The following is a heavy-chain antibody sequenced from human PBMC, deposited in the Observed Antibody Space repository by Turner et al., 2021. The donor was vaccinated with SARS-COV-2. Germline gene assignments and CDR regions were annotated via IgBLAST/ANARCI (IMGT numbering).Heavy chain of an antibody. CDR2: VHSSGST. CDR1: GASISGSY. CDR3: VETGRGY. Sequence: QVRLQESGPGLVKPSETLSLTCTVSGASISGSYWSWIRQSAGKGLEWIGRVHSSGSTNYSTSFNSRVTMSIDTSKNQFSLTVTSVTAADSAVYYCVETGRGYWGQGTLVTVSS. J-gene: IGHJ4*02. V-gene: IGHV4-4*07. D-gene: IGHD3-10*01.